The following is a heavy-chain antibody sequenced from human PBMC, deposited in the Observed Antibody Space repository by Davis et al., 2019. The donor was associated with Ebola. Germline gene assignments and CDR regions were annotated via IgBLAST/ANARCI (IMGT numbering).Heavy chain of an antibody. D-gene: IGHD2-2*01. CDR3: ARTRQDIVVVPAASHAWFDP. Sequence: AASVTVSCKASGYTFTDYYIHWVRQAPGQGLEWMGWINPNSGGTNYAQKLQGRVTMTRDTSISTAYMELSRLRSDDTAMYYCARTRQDIVVVPAASHAWFDPWGQGTLVTVSS. V-gene: IGHV1-2*02. CDR1: GYTFTDYY. CDR2: INPNSGGT. J-gene: IGHJ5*02.